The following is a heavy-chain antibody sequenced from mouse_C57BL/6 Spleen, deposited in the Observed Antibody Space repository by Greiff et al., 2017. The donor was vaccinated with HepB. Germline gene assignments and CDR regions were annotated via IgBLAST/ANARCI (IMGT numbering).Heavy chain of an antibody. CDR2: IDPSDSYT. CDR3: ARRGYDGYIY. V-gene: IGHV1-50*01. CDR1: GYTFTSYW. Sequence: VQLQQSGAELVKPGASVKLSCKASGYTFTSYWMQWVKQRPGQGLEWIGEIDPSDSYTNYNQKFKGKATLTVDTSSSTAYMQLSSLTSEDSAVYYCARRGYDGYIYWGQGTLVTVSA. D-gene: IGHD2-3*01. J-gene: IGHJ3*01.